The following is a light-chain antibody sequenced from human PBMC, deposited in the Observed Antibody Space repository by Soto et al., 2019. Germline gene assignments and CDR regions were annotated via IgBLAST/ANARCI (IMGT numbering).Light chain of an antibody. CDR1: SSDVGAYNY. V-gene: IGLV2-14*01. J-gene: IGLJ1*01. CDR3: SSYTSATTYV. CDR2: DVN. Sequence: QSALTQPASVSGSPGQSITISCTGTSSDVGAYNYDSWYQQHPGKVPKLIIYDVNNRPSGVSNRFSGSKSGNTASLTISGLQTEDEADYYCSSYTSATTYVFGTGTKVTVL.